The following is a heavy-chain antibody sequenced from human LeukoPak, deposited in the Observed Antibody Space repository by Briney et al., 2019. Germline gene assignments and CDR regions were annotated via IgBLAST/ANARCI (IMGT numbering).Heavy chain of an antibody. Sequence: PGGSLRLSCAASRFTLSNYWMSWVRQAPGKGLEWVANIKQDGSETYYVDSVKGRFTISRDNAKNSLSLQMNSLRAEDTAVYYCAKDARSSFDYWGQGTLVTVSS. J-gene: IGHJ4*02. CDR3: AKDARSSFDY. CDR2: IKQDGSET. D-gene: IGHD3-10*01. CDR1: RFTLSNYW. V-gene: IGHV3-7*01.